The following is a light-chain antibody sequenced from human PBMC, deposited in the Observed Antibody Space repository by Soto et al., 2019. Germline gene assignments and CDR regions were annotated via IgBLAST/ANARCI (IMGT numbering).Light chain of an antibody. CDR3: MQALQTPFT. CDR2: LGS. J-gene: IGKJ3*01. V-gene: IGKV2-28*01. Sequence: DIVMTQSPLSLPVTPGEPASISCRSSQSLLHSNGYNYLDWYLQKPGQSPQLLIYLGSNRASGVPDRFSGSESGTDFTLEISRVEAEDVGVYYCMQALQTPFTFGPGTKVDIK. CDR1: QSLLHSNGYNY.